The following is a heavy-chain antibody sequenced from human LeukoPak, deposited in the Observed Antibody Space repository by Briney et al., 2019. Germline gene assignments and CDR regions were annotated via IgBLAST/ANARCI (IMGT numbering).Heavy chain of an antibody. CDR3: ARGMVTYSGYDLYYMDV. J-gene: IGHJ6*03. CDR2: ISPSGGST. D-gene: IGHD5-12*01. Sequence: ASVKVSCKASGYTFTSYYMHWVRQAPGQGLEWMGIISPSGGSTSYAQKFQGRVTMTRDMSTSTVYMELSSLRSEDTAVYYCARGMVTYSGYDLYYMDVWGKGTTVTVSS. V-gene: IGHV1-46*01. CDR1: GYTFTSYY.